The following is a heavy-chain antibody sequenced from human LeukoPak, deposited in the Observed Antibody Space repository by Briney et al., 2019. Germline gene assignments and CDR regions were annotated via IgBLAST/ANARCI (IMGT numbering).Heavy chain of an antibody. V-gene: IGHV3-23*01. CDR3: ARGQRYSSGWYGDAFDI. D-gene: IGHD6-19*01. Sequence: PGGSLRLSCAASGFTFSSYAMSWVRQAPGKGLEWVSAISGSGGSTYYADSVKGRFTISRDNAKNLLYLQMDSLRAEDTAVYYCARGQRYSSGWYGDAFDIWGQGTMVTVSS. J-gene: IGHJ3*02. CDR2: ISGSGGST. CDR1: GFTFSSYA.